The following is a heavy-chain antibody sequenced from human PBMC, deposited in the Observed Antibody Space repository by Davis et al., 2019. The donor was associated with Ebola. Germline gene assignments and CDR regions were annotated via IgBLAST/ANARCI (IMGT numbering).Heavy chain of an antibody. CDR2: IHYSGIT. V-gene: IGHV4-31*03. J-gene: IGHJ5*02. CDR3: ARSMTTFGVVMPPDL. CDR1: GASFSSGTYY. D-gene: IGHD3-3*01. Sequence: MPSETLSLTCTVSGASFSSGTYYWNWIRLHPGRGLEWLGYIHYSGITFFNPSLKSRVSISLDRSNKQFSLKLTSVTAADTAVYYCARSMTTFGVVMPPDLWGQGTLVTVSS.